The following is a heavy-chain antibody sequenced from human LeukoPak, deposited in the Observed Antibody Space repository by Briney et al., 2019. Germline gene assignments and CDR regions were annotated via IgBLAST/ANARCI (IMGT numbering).Heavy chain of an antibody. Sequence: PGGSLRLSCAASGFTVSSNYMSWVRQAPGKGLEWVSVIYSGGSTYYADSVKGRFTISRDNAKNSLYLQMNSLRAEDTAVYYCARDIYCSGGSCLHWGQGTLVTVSS. CDR2: IYSGGST. V-gene: IGHV3-66*01. D-gene: IGHD2-15*01. CDR1: GFTVSSNY. CDR3: ARDIYCSGGSCLH. J-gene: IGHJ4*02.